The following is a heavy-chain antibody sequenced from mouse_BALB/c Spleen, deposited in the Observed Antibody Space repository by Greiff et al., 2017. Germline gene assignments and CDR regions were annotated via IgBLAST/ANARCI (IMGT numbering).Heavy chain of an antibody. J-gene: IGHJ2*01. V-gene: IGHV6-6*02. CDR1: GFTFSNYW. CDR3: TSGYDGYYEYFDY. D-gene: IGHD2-3*01. CDR2: IRLKSNNYAT. Sequence: EVKVEESGGGLVQPGGSMKLSCVASGFTFSNYWMNWVRQSPEKGLEWVAEIRLKSNNYATHYAESVKGRFTISRDDSKSSVYLQMNNLRAEDTGIYYCTSGYDGYYEYFDYWGQGTTLTVSS.